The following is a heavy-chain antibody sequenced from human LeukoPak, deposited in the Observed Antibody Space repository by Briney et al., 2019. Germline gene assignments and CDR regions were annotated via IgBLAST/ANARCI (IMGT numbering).Heavy chain of an antibody. CDR2: IYPGDSDT. J-gene: IGHJ4*02. Sequence: GESLKISCKVSGYTFATYWIGWVRQMPGKGLEWMGIIYPGDSDTRYNPSFQGQVTISVDKSINTAYLQWSSLKASDTAIYYCARRSGNPAFNDYWGQGTLVTVSS. V-gene: IGHV5-51*01. CDR1: GYTFATYW. CDR3: ARRSGNPAFNDY. D-gene: IGHD2-15*01.